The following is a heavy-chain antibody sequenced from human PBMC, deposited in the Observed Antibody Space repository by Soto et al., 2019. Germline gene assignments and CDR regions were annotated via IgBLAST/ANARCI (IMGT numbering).Heavy chain of an antibody. D-gene: IGHD3-22*01. CDR3: ARRPRYHYDSSGYSSPFDY. Sequence: PGESLKISCQGSGFTFINYWIGWVRQRPGKGLEWMGIIYPGDSDTRYGPSLQGQVTISADSSISTAYLQWSSLKASDTAVYYCARRPRYHYDSSGYSSPFDYWGRGTLVTVSS. J-gene: IGHJ4*02. CDR1: GFTFINYW. CDR2: IYPGDSDT. V-gene: IGHV5-51*01.